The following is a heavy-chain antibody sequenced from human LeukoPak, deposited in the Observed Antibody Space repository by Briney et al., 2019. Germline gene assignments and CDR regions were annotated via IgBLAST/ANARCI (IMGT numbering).Heavy chain of an antibody. D-gene: IGHD6-19*01. J-gene: IGHJ5*02. CDR1: GGSFSGYY. V-gene: IGHV4-34*01. Sequence: PSETLSLTCAVYGGSFSGYYWSWIRQPPGKGLEWIGEINHSGSTNYNPSLKSRVTISVDTSKNQFSLKLSSVTAADTAVYYCARKMYSSGSTRLNWFDPWGQGTLVTVSS. CDR2: INHSGST. CDR3: ARKMYSSGSTRLNWFDP.